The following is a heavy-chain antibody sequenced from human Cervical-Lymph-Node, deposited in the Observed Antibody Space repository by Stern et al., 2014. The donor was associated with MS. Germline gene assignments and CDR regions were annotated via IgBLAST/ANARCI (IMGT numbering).Heavy chain of an antibody. V-gene: IGHV1-69*01. CDR3: ALSSETSDRWYSLGYDL. CDR2: VFPVFGTP. J-gene: IGHJ5*02. D-gene: IGHD6-13*01. Sequence: QLVESGAVVTKPGSSVKGFCKASGGTFSKFPSSWVRQAPGQGLEWLGGVFPVFGTPTYAQEFRGRVTITADVSTSTVYMELSSLRSDDTAVYYCALSSETSDRWYSLGYDLWGQGTLVTVSS. CDR1: GGTFSKFP.